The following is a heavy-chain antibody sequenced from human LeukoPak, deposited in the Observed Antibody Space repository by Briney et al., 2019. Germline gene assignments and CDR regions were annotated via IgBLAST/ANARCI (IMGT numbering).Heavy chain of an antibody. J-gene: IGHJ4*02. CDR1: GFTFSDYS. CDR3: TREGDRGVLVAYYFDF. CDR2: ISGRSGAI. D-gene: IGHD2-8*02. Sequence: SLRLSCAASGFTFSDYSMAWVRQAPGKGLEWVSVISGRSGAIFYADSVKGRFTISRDNSNNILHLQVSSLRAEDTAVYFCTREGDRGVLVAYYFDFWGQGTVVAVSS. V-gene: IGHV3-23*01.